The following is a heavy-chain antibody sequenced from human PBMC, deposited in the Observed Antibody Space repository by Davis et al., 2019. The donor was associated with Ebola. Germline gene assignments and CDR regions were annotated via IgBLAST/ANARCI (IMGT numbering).Heavy chain of an antibody. J-gene: IGHJ4*02. CDR2: VSGSGTTT. V-gene: IGHV3-23*01. D-gene: IGHD2-2*02. CDR1: GFTFRTYA. Sequence: GESLKISCAASGFTFRTYAMNWVRQAPGKGLEWVPAVSGSGTTTAYADSVKGRFTISRDNSNNTVYLQINSLRVEDTARYYCAKASWGPAARPLLDSWGQGTLVTVSS. CDR3: AKASWGPAARPLLDS.